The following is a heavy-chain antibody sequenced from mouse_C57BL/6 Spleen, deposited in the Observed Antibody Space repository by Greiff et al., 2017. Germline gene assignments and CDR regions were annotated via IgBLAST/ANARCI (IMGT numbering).Heavy chain of an antibody. CDR2: IYPGGGYT. Sequence: VQLQQSGAELVRPGTSVKMSCKASGYTFTNYWIGWAKQRPGHGLEGIGDIYPGGGYTNYNEKFKGKATLTADKSSSTAYMQFSSLTSEDSAIYYCARSENFDYWGQGTTLTVSS. J-gene: IGHJ2*01. V-gene: IGHV1-63*01. CDR3: ARSENFDY. CDR1: GYTFTNYW.